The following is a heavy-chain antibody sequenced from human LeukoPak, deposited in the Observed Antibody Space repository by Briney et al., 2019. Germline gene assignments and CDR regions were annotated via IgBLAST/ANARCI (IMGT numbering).Heavy chain of an antibody. J-gene: IGHJ3*02. CDR3: AKVYYYDSEDDAFDI. V-gene: IGHV3-9*01. CDR2: ISWNSGSI. CDR1: GFTFDDYA. D-gene: IGHD3-22*01. Sequence: GGSLRLSCAASGFTFDDYAMHWVRQAPGKGLEWVSGISWNSGSIGYADSVKGRFTISGDNAKNSLYLQMNSLRAEDTALYYCAKVYYYDSEDDAFDIWGQGTMVTVSS.